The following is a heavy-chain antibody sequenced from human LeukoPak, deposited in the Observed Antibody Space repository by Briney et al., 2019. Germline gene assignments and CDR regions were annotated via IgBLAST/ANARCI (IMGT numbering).Heavy chain of an antibody. D-gene: IGHD3-22*01. CDR2: IYHSGSS. Sequence: SETLSLTCAVSGGSISSGAYSWSWIRQPPGKGLEWIGYIYHSGSSYYNLSLESRVTISVDRSKNQFSLNLSSVTAADTAVYYCARGNYDSSGYYFDYWGQGTLVTVSS. CDR3: ARGNYDSSGYYFDY. V-gene: IGHV4-30-2*01. CDR1: GGSISSGAYS. J-gene: IGHJ4*02.